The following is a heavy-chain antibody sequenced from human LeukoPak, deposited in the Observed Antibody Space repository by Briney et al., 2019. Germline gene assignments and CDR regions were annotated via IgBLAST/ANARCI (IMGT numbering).Heavy chain of an antibody. J-gene: IGHJ4*02. D-gene: IGHD6-19*01. Sequence: GGSLRLSCAVSGFTVSSNYMSWVRQAPGKGLEWVSVIYSGDNTYYADSVKGRFTISRDNSKNTLYLQMNSLRAEDTAVYYCAGDGIAVAGRWARFDYWGQGTLVTVSS. CDR2: IYSGDNT. CDR3: AGDGIAVAGRWARFDY. V-gene: IGHV3-53*01. CDR1: GFTVSSNY.